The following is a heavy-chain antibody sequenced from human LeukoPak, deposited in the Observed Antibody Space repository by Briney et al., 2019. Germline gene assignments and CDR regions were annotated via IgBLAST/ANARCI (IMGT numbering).Heavy chain of an antibody. CDR1: GFTFSDYY. D-gene: IGHD6-19*01. CDR2: ISSSGSTI. CDR3: ARVGVAGTLFYYYYYMDV. Sequence: PGGSLRLSCAASGFTFSDYYMSWIRQAPGKGLEWVSYISSSGSTIYYADSVKGRFTISRDNAKNSLYLQMNSLRAEDTAVYYCARVGVAGTLFYYYYYMDVWGKGTTVTVSS. J-gene: IGHJ6*03. V-gene: IGHV3-11*04.